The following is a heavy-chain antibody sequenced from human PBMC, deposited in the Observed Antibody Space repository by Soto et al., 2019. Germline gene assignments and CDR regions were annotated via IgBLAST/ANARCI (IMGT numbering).Heavy chain of an antibody. V-gene: IGHV3-48*01. CDR3: VRDENFAFDY. J-gene: IGHJ4*02. Sequence: GGSLRLSCTASGFTFSSYSMNWVRQAPGKGLEWLPYITREGTGISYADSVKGRFTISRDTAKNSLFLEMNDLRTEDTAVYYCVRDENFAFDYWGQGA. CDR2: ITREGTGI. CDR1: GFTFSSYS.